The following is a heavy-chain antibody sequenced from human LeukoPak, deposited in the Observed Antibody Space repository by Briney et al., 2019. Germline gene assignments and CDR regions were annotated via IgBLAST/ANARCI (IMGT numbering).Heavy chain of an antibody. CDR3: ARDFGMTTANDY. V-gene: IGHV3-21*01. Sequence: GGSLRLSCAASGVTFSSYSMNWVRHAPGKGLEWVSSISSSSSYIYYADSVKGRFTISRDNAKNSLYLQMNSLRAEDTAVYYCARDFGMTTANDYWGQGTLVTVSS. D-gene: IGHD4-17*01. J-gene: IGHJ4*02. CDR2: ISSSSSYI. CDR1: GVTFSSYS.